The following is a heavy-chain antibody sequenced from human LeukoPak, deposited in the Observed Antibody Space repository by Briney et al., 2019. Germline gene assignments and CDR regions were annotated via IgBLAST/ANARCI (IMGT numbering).Heavy chain of an antibody. D-gene: IGHD5-24*01. V-gene: IGHV3-30*03. CDR2: ISYDGSNK. CDR3: ARARFGYNRGPFDY. J-gene: IGHJ4*02. CDR1: GFTFSGYG. Sequence: PGRSLRLSCAASGFTFSGYGMHWVRQAPGKGLEWVAFISYDGSNKHYAEPVQGRFTISRDNSKNTLYLQMNSLRPEDTAVYYCARARFGYNRGPFDYWGQGILVTVSS.